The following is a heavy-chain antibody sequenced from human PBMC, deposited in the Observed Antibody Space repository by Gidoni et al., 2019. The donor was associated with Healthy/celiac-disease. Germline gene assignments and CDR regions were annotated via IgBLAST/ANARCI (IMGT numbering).Heavy chain of an antibody. V-gene: IGHV3-33*01. J-gene: IGHJ4*02. CDR3: ARGTYGSSGWYADY. Sequence: GAVIWYDGSNKYYADSVKGRFTISRDNSKNTLYLQMNSLRAEDTAVYYCARGTYGSSGWYADYWGQGTLVTVSS. D-gene: IGHD6-19*01. CDR2: IWYDGSNK.